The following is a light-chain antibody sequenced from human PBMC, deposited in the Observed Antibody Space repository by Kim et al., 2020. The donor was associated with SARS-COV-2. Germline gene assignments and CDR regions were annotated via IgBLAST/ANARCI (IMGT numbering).Light chain of an antibody. CDR3: QQTDIFPWT. CDR1: QAISDW. J-gene: IGKJ1*01. V-gene: IGKV1-12*01. Sequence: DIQMTQSPSSVSASVGDRVTITCRASQAISDWLAWYQQKPGKAPKLLIYEASSLQSGVPSRFSGSGYGADFTLTISSLQPEDFATYYCQQTDIFPWTFGQGTKVQI. CDR2: EAS.